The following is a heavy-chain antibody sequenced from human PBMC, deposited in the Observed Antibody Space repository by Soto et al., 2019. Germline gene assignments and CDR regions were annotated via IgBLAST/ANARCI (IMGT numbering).Heavy chain of an antibody. Sequence: QVQLVQSGAEVKKPGASVKVSCKASGYTFTSYDINWVRQAAGQGLEWIGWMNPNSGKAVYAQKFQGRVTMAGNTSIRTAYMELSSLRSDDTAVYFCARGLVVVSATYWDFDLWGRGTLVTVSS. CDR2: MNPNSGKA. CDR3: ARGLVVVSATYWDFDL. J-gene: IGHJ2*01. CDR1: GYTFTSYD. D-gene: IGHD2-15*01. V-gene: IGHV1-8*01.